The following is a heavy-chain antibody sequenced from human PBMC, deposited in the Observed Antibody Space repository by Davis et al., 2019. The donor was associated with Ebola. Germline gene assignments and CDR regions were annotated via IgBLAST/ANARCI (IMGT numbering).Heavy chain of an antibody. CDR3: ARDQVAGTYYYGMDV. CDR2: ISYDGSNK. J-gene: IGHJ6*02. D-gene: IGHD6-19*01. V-gene: IGHV3-30-3*01. Sequence: GGSLRLSCAASGFTFSSYAMSWVRQAPGKGLEWVAVISYDGSNKYYADSVKGRFTISRDNSKNTLYLQMNSLRAEDTAVYYCARDQVAGTYYYGMDVWGQGTTVTVSS. CDR1: GFTFSSYA.